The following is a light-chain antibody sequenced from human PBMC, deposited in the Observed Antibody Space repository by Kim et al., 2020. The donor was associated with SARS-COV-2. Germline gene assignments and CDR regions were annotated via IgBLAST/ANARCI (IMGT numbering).Light chain of an antibody. CDR3: QGWDGITAV. CDR2: QDD. V-gene: IGLV3-1*01. Sequence: SYELTQPPSVSVSPGQTASITCSGDDLGDKYTCWYQQKPGQSPLLVIYQDDRRPSGIPVRFSGSNSGNTATLTISGTQAMDEADYYCQGWDGITAVFGGG. CDR1: DLGDKY. J-gene: IGLJ3*02.